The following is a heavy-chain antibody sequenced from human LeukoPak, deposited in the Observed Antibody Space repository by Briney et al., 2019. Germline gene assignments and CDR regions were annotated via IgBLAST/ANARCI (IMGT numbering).Heavy chain of an antibody. CDR1: GFTFSSYA. CDR3: GRALTGYMSLDY. V-gene: IGHV3-23*01. J-gene: IGHJ4*02. Sequence: GGSLRLSCAASGFTFSSYAMSWVRQAPGKGLEWVSAISGSGGSTYHADSVKGRFTISRDNSKNTLYLQMNSLRAEDTAVYYCGRALTGYMSLDYWGQGTLVTVSS. CDR2: ISGSGGST. D-gene: IGHD3-9*01.